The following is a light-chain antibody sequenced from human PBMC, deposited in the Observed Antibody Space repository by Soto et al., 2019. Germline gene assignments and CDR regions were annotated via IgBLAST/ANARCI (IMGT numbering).Light chain of an antibody. CDR2: DAS. J-gene: IGKJ5*01. Sequence: DIQMTQSPSTLSASVGDRVTITCRASQSISRWLAWYQQKPGKAPKALIYDASTLRSGVPSRFGGSGSGTEFTLTISSLQPEDFAVYYCQQDYNFITFGQGTRLEI. V-gene: IGKV1-5*01. CDR1: QSISRW. CDR3: QQDYNFIT.